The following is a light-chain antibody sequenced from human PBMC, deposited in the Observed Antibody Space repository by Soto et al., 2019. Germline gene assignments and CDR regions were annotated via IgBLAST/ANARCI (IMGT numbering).Light chain of an antibody. J-gene: IGKJ1*01. CDR2: KAS. CDR3: QHYKSYSEA. V-gene: IGKV1-5*03. CDR1: QAIANS. Sequence: DMPMTPSPSSLSASVGDRVTIXXQASQAIANSLNWYQQKPGKAPKIXIYKASTLKSGVPSRFSGSGSGTEFTLTISSLQPDDFATYYCQHYKSYSEAFGQGTKVEIK.